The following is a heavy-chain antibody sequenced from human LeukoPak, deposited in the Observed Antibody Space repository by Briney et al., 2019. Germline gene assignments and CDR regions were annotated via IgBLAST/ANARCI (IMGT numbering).Heavy chain of an antibody. D-gene: IGHD3-3*01. CDR2: ISYDGSNK. CDR1: GFTFSSYA. V-gene: IGHV3-30*04. J-gene: IGHJ4*02. Sequence: PGRSLRLSCAASGFTFSSYAMHWVRQAPGKGLEWVAVISYDGSNKYYADSVKGRFTISRDNSKNTLYLQMNSLRAEDTAVYYCARATPYYDFWSGYLEYWGQGTLVTVSS. CDR3: ARATPYYDFWSGYLEY.